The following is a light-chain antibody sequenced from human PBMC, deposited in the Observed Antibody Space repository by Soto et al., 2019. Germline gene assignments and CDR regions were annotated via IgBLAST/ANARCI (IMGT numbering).Light chain of an antibody. J-gene: IGLJ3*02. CDR2: AVS. CDR3: SSYTVINTAV. V-gene: IGLV2-11*01. Sequence: QSVLTQPRSVSGSPGQSVTISCTGTNSDVGGYNSVSWYQQLPGKAPKLMISAVSQRPSGVPDRFSGSKSGNTASLTISGLQTEDEADYYCSSYTVINTAVFGGGTKVTVL. CDR1: NSDVGGYNS.